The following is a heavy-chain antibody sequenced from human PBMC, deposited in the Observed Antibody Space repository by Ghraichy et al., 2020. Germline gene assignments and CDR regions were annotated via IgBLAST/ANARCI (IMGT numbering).Heavy chain of an antibody. D-gene: IGHD2-2*01. CDR2: ISYDATSEYYDGTKT. V-gene: IGHV3-30*03. Sequence: GGSLRLSCATSGFTFSNYAMHWVRQAPGKGLEWVAVISYDATSEYYDGTKTYYSASVKGRFTISRDNSKKTLYLQMNSLRAEDAAVYYCFRGAYCSSSSCPVPYSRSDVWRQGTTLTVSS. J-gene: IGHJ6*02. CDR1: GFTFSNYA. CDR3: FRGAYCSSSSCPVPYSRSDV.